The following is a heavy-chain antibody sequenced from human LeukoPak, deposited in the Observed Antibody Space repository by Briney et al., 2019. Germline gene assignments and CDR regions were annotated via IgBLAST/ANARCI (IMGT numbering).Heavy chain of an antibody. Sequence: PSETLSLTCAVYGGSFSGYYWSWIRQPPGKGLEWIGEINHSGSTNYNPSLKSRVTISVDTSKNQFSLKLSSVTAADTAVYYCARGRGYSYATDYWSQGTLVTVSS. CDR3: ARGRGYSYATDY. V-gene: IGHV4-34*01. J-gene: IGHJ4*02. D-gene: IGHD5-18*01. CDR1: GGSFSGYY. CDR2: INHSGST.